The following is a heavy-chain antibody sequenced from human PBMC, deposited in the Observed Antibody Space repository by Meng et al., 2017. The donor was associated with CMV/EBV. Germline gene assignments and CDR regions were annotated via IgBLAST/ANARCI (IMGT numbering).Heavy chain of an antibody. J-gene: IGHJ4*02. CDR1: GFTFSSYA. D-gene: IGHD3-22*01. CDR2: ISSDGSNK. CDR3: ARGWEYESSGYYDY. V-gene: IGHV3-30*04. Sequence: GESLKISCAASGFTFSSYAMHWVRQAPGKGLEWVAVISSDGSNKDYADSVKGRFTISRDNSKNTLYLQMNSLRAEDTAVYYCARGWEYESSGYYDYWGQGTLVTVSS.